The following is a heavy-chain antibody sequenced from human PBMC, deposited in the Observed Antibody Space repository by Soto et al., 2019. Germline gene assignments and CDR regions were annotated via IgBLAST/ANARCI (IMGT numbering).Heavy chain of an antibody. Sequence: SETLSLTCAVYGGSFSGYYWSWIRQPPGKGLEWIGEINHSGSTNYNPSLKSRVTISVDTSKNQLHLRLSSVTAADTAVYYCARVEDIVVVPAAMFLSGWFDPWGQGTLVTVSS. V-gene: IGHV4-34*01. CDR1: GGSFSGYY. CDR3: ARVEDIVVVPAAMFLSGWFDP. J-gene: IGHJ5*02. CDR2: INHSGST. D-gene: IGHD2-2*01.